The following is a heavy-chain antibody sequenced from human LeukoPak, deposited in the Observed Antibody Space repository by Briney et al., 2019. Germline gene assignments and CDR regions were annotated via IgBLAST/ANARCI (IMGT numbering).Heavy chain of an antibody. CDR3: ARDAVDTANAV. CDR2: INSDGSIT. CDR1: GFTFTTYW. Sequence: GGSLRLSCAASGFTFTTYWMHWVRQAPGKGLVWVSHINSDGSITSYADSVKGRFTTSRDNAKNTLYLQMNSLRAEDTAVYYCARDAVDTANAVWGQGTTVTVSS. D-gene: IGHD5-18*01. V-gene: IGHV3-74*01. J-gene: IGHJ6*02.